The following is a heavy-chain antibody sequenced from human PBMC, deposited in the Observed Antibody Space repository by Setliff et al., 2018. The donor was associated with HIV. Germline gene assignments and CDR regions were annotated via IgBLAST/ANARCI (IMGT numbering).Heavy chain of an antibody. D-gene: IGHD3-10*01. V-gene: IGHV3-48*03. Sequence: PGGSLRLSCAASGFTFSSYEMNWVRQAPGKGLEWVSYISSSGSTIYYADSVKGRFTISRDNAKNSLYLQMNSLRAEDTAVYYCAKVRLSGSWGAYYYMDVWGKGTTVTVSS. CDR1: GFTFSSYE. J-gene: IGHJ6*03. CDR3: AKVRLSGSWGAYYYMDV. CDR2: ISSSGSTI.